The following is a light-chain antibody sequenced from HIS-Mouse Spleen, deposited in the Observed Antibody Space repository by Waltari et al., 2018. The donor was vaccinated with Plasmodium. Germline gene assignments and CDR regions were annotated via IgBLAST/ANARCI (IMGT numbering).Light chain of an antibody. CDR3: NSRDSSGNHQV. Sequence: SSELPQDPAVSVALGQTVRITCQGDSLRSYYASWYQKKPGQAPVLVIYGKNNRPSGIPDRVSGSSSGNTASLTITGAQAEDEADYYCNSRDSSGNHQVFGGGTKLTVL. CDR1: SLRSYY. J-gene: IGLJ3*02. V-gene: IGLV3-19*01. CDR2: GKN.